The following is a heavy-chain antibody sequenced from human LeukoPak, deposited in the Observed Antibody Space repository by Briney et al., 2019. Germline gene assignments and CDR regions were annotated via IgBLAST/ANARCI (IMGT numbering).Heavy chain of an antibody. D-gene: IGHD6-6*01. CDR1: GFSISTHG. CDR2: ISHDGSLD. V-gene: IGHV3-30*18. J-gene: IGHJ4*02. CDR3: AKETSSSFVDY. Sequence: GGSLRLSCVVSGFSISTHGMHWVRQAPGKGLEWVAMISHDGSLDFYGDSVKGRFTISRDNSKNTLYLQMNSLRAEDTAVYYCAKETSSSFVDYWGQGTLVTVSS.